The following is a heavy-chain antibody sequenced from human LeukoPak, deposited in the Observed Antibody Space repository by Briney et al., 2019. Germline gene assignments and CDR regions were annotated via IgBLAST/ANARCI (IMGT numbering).Heavy chain of an antibody. CDR2: ISTDSSYI. CDR3: ARDRGDFWSGYPGAFDV. Sequence: GGSLRLSCAASGFTFSIYSMNWVRQAPGKGLEWVSSISTDSSYIYYADSVKGRFTISRDNAKNSLYLQMNSLRAEDTAVYYCARDRGDFWSGYPGAFDVWGQGTMVIVSS. D-gene: IGHD3-3*01. V-gene: IGHV3-21*01. CDR1: GFTFSIYS. J-gene: IGHJ3*01.